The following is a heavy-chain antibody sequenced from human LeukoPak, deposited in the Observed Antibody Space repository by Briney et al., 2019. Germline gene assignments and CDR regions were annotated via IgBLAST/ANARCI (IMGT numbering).Heavy chain of an antibody. V-gene: IGHV3-33*01. CDR2: IWYDGSNK. CDR1: GFTFSSYG. Sequence: PGGSLRLSCAASGFTFSSYGMHWVRQAPGKGLEWVAVIWYDGSNKYYADSVKGRFTISRDNSKNTLYLQMNSLRAEDTAVYYCAREREYNWFDPWGQGTLVTVSS. CDR3: AREREYNWFDP. J-gene: IGHJ5*02.